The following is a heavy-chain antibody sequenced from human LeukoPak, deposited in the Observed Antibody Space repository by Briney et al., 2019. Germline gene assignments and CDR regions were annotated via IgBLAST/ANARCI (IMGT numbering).Heavy chain of an antibody. D-gene: IGHD6-13*01. J-gene: IGHJ4*02. CDR1: GFTFDDYA. CDR3: AKSFYPMQLVPYFDY. V-gene: IGHV3-9*01. Sequence: PGGSLRLSCAASGFTFDDYAMHWVRQAPGKGLEWVSGISWNSGSIGYADSVKGRFTISRDNAKNSLYLQMNSLRAEDTALYYCAKSFYPMQLVPYFDYWGQGTLVTVSS. CDR2: ISWNSGSI.